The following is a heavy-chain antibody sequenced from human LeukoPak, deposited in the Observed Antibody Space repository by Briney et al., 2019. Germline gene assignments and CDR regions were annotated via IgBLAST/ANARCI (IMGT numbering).Heavy chain of an antibody. Sequence: RGSLRLSCAASGFTFDDYGMSWVRQAPGKGLEWVSGINWNGGSTGYGDSVKGRFTISRDNAKNSLYLQMNSLRTEDTALYYCARGVVPAARGAFDIWGQGTMVTVSS. D-gene: IGHD2-2*01. V-gene: IGHV3-20*04. CDR3: ARGVVPAARGAFDI. CDR2: INWNGGST. CDR1: GFTFDDYG. J-gene: IGHJ3*02.